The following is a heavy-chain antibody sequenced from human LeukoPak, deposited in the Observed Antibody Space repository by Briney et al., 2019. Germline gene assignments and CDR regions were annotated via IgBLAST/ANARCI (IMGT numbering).Heavy chain of an antibody. CDR1: GFTFSNYE. CDR2: ISLSGTTI. D-gene: IGHD4-17*01. Sequence: GGSLRLSCAASGFTFSNYEMNWVRQAPGKGLEWVSYISLSGTTIYYADSVKGRFTISRDNAKNSLYLQMNSLRAEDTAVYYCARVGVGTVTTWDHWGQGTLVTVSS. CDR3: ARVGVGTVTTWDH. V-gene: IGHV3-48*03. J-gene: IGHJ4*02.